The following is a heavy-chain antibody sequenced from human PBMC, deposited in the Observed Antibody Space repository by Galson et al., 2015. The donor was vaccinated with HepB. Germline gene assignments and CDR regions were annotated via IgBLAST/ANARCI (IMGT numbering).Heavy chain of an antibody. CDR3: ARGYQRAPADYYYDSSGSYDAFDI. D-gene: IGHD3-22*01. V-gene: IGHV3-21*01. Sequence: SLRLSCAASGFTFSSYSMNWVRQAPGKGLEWVSSISSSSSYIYYADSVKGRFTISRDNAKNSLYLQMNSLRAEDTAVYYCARGYQRAPADYYYDSSGSYDAFDIWGQGTMVTVSS. J-gene: IGHJ3*02. CDR1: GFTFSSYS. CDR2: ISSSSSYI.